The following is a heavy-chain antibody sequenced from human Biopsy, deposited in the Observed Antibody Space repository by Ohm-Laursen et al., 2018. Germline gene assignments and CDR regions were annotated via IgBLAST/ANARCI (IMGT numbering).Heavy chain of an antibody. D-gene: IGHD3-3*01. J-gene: IGHJ4*02. V-gene: IGHV4-59*01. CDR3: ARERQFRFLEGAFDY. CDR2: TYFTGRT. Sequence: TLSLTCTVSGGPIDSYYWSWIRQPPGKALEWIGYTYFTGRTSYNPSLKSRVTMSVNTSKKQFSLRLSSVTAADSAIYYCARERQFRFLEGAFDYWGQGILVTVSS. CDR1: GGPIDSYY.